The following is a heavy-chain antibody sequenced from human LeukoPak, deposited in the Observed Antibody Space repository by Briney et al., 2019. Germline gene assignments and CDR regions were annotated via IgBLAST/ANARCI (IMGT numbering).Heavy chain of an antibody. Sequence: SETLSLTCAVYGGSFSGYYWSWIRQPPGKGLEWIGEINHSGSTNYNPSLKSRVTISVDTSKNQFSLKLSSVTAADTAVYYCARHVSAVAGLPDYYFDYWGQGTLVTVSS. CDR3: ARHVSAVAGLPDYYFDY. J-gene: IGHJ4*02. D-gene: IGHD6-19*01. CDR1: GGSFSGYY. CDR2: INHSGST. V-gene: IGHV4-34*01.